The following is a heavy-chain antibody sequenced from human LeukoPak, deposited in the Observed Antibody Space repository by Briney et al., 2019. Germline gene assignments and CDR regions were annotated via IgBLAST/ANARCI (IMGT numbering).Heavy chain of an antibody. CDR2: IYTSGST. CDR1: GGSISSSSYY. D-gene: IGHD5-24*01. Sequence: PSETLSLTCTVSGGSISSSSYYWGWIRQPAGKGLEWIGHIYTSGSTNYNPSLKSRVTISIDTSKNQFSLNLSSVTAADTAVYYCARVGDGYNFDYWGQGTLVTVSS. V-gene: IGHV4-61*09. J-gene: IGHJ4*02. CDR3: ARVGDGYNFDY.